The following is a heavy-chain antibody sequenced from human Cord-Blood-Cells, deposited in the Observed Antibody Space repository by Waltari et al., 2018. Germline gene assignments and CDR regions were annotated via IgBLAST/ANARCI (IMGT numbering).Heavy chain of an antibody. V-gene: IGHV4-39*01. CDR2: IYYSGST. Sequence: QLQLQESGPGLVKPSETLSLTCTVSGGSISSSSYYWSWIRQPPGKGLEWIGSIYYSGSTYYNPSLKSRVTISVDTSKNQFSLKLSSVTAADTAVYYCTSYYDILTGVDYWGQGTLVTVSS. CDR3: TSYYDILTGVDY. CDR1: GGSISSSSYY. D-gene: IGHD3-9*01. J-gene: IGHJ4*02.